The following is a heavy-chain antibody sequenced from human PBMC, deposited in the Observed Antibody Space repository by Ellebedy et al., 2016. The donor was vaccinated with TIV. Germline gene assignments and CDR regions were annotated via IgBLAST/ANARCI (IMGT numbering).Heavy chain of an antibody. D-gene: IGHD6-19*01. CDR1: GGSISSYY. V-gene: IGHV4-59*01. CDR2: IYYSGST. J-gene: IGHJ5*02. Sequence: MPSETLSLTCTVSGGSISSYYWSWIRQPPGKGLEWIGYIYYSGSTNYNPSLKSRVTISVDTSKNQFSLKLSSVTAADTAVYYCTYSSGPPWDWFDPWGQGTLVTVSS. CDR3: TYSSGPPWDWFDP.